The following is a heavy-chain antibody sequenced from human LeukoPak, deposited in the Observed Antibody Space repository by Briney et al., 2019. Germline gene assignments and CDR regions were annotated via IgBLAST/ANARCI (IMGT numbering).Heavy chain of an antibody. J-gene: IGHJ3*01. CDR1: GFTVSSYG. Sequence: GGSLRLSCAASGFTVSSYGMTWVRQAPGEGLEWVSAFSATDGSAQYAESVKGRFTISRDNSKNSLYLQMNSLRDEDTAVYYCAKARIASAGTGAFDVWGQGTMVTVSS. CDR3: AKARIASAGTGAFDV. D-gene: IGHD6-13*01. CDR2: FSATDGSA. V-gene: IGHV3-23*01.